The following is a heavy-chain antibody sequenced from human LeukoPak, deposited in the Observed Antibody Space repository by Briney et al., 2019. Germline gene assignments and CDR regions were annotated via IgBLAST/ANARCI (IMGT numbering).Heavy chain of an antibody. CDR2: INPNSGGT. D-gene: IGHD2-15*01. CDR3: ARDFCGGSCYWFDP. V-gene: IGHV1-2*02. CDR1: GYTFTGYY. J-gene: IGHJ5*02. Sequence: ASVKVSCKASGYTFTGYYMHWVRQAPGQGLEWMGWINPNSGGTNYAQKFQGRVTMTRDTSISTAYMELSRLRSDDTAVYYCARDFCGGSCYWFDPWDQGTLVTVSS.